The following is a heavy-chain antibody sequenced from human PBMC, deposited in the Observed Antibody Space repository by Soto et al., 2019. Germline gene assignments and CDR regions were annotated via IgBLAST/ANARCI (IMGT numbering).Heavy chain of an antibody. D-gene: IGHD1-1*01. CDR1: GFTFSSYS. CDR2: ITSSGSYI. V-gene: IGHV3-21*06. CDR3: AREATTGTFDS. Sequence: EVQLVESGGGLVKPGGSLRLSCAASGFTFSSYSMNWVRQAPGKGLEWVSSITSSGSYIYYADSVKGRLTISRDNAKNSLYLQMNSLRAEDTAVYYCAREATTGTFDSWGQGTLVTVSS. J-gene: IGHJ5*01.